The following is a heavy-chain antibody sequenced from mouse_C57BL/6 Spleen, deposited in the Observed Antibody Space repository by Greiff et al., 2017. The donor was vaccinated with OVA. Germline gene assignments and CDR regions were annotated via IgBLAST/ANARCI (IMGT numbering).Heavy chain of an antibody. V-gene: IGHV1-50*01. D-gene: IGHD3-2*02. CDR2: IDPSDSYT. CDR3: ARSDSAGSFAY. Sequence: QVQLQQPGAELVKPGASVKLSCKASGYTFTSYWMQWVKQRPGQGLEWIGEIDPSDSYTNYNQKFKGKATLTVDTSSSTAYMQLSSLPSEDSAVDYCARSDSAGSFAYWGQGTLLTVSA. J-gene: IGHJ3*01. CDR1: GYTFTSYW.